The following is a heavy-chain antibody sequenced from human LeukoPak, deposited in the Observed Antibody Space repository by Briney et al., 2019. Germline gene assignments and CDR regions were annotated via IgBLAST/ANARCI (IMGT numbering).Heavy chain of an antibody. CDR3: ARDFRFGEGGFDY. J-gene: IGHJ4*02. CDR2: IGTAGDT. V-gene: IGHV3-13*01. D-gene: IGHD3-10*01. Sequence: GGSLSFSCAASGFTFSSYDRHWVRQAPGKGWEGVSAIGTAGDTYYPGSVKGRFTISRENAKNSLYLQMNSLRAGDTAVYYCARDFRFGEGGFDYWGQGTLVTVSS. CDR1: GFTFSSYD.